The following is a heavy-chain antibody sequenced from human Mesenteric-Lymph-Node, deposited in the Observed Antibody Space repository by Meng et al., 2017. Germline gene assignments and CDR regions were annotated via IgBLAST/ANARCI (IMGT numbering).Heavy chain of an antibody. V-gene: IGHV3-21*01. CDR3: AVYAPAGY. CDR1: GFTFSSYS. J-gene: IGHJ4*02. CDR2: ISSSSSYI. Sequence: GESLKISCAASGFTFSSYSMNWVRQAPGKGLEWVSSISSSSSYIYYADSVKGRFTISRDNAKNSLYLQMNSLRAEDTAVYYCAVYAPAGYWGQGTLVTVSS. D-gene: IGHD3-10*01.